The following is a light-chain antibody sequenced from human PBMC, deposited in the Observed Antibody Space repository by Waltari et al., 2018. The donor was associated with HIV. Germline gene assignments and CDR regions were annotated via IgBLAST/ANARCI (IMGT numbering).Light chain of an antibody. CDR1: SSNTGTHS. CDR3: AAWDDSLNAWV. CDR2: SNN. V-gene: IGLV1-44*01. Sequence: QSVLTQPPSASGTPGQRVSISCSGTSSNTGTHSVHWYHQLPGTAPKLLIYSNNQRPSGFPDRFSGSKSGTSASLAISGLQSEDEADYYCAAWDDSLNAWVFGGGTKLTVL. J-gene: IGLJ3*02.